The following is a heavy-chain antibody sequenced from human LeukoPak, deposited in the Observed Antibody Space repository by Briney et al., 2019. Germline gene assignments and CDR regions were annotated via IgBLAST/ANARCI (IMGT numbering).Heavy chain of an antibody. CDR2: IYYSGST. CDR3: ARRRSWHYYGSGSWYYFDY. D-gene: IGHD3-10*01. CDR1: GGSISSYY. J-gene: IGHJ4*02. V-gene: IGHV4-59*01. Sequence: SETLSLTCTVSGGSISSYYWSWIRQPPGKGLEWIGYIYYSGSTNYNPSLKSRVTISVDTSKNQFSLKLSSVTAADTAVYYCARRRSWHYYGSGSWYYFDYWGQGTLVTVSS.